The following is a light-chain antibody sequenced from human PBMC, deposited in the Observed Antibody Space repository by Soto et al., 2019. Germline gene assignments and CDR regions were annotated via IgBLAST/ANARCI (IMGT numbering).Light chain of an antibody. CDR2: AAS. V-gene: IGKV1-27*01. CDR3: HKYSRALLT. CDR1: QGINNY. Sequence: DIQMTQSPSSLSASVGDRVTITCRASQGINNYLAWYQQKPGKAPKLLIYAASTMETGVPSRFSGSGSGTDFTLTSISCQPEAVATYYCHKYSRALLTFGQGTRLEIK. J-gene: IGKJ5*01.